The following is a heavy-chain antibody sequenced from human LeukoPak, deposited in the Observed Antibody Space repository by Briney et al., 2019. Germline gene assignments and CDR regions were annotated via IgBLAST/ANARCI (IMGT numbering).Heavy chain of an antibody. Sequence: GASVKVSCKASGGTFSSYAISWVRQAPGQGLEWMGGIIPIFGTVNYAQKFQGRVTITTDESTSTAHMELSSLRSEDTAVYYCARDVLAAPYYYYYMDVWGKGTTVTVSS. V-gene: IGHV1-69*05. CDR3: ARDVLAAPYYYYYMDV. CDR1: GGTFSSYA. D-gene: IGHD2-15*01. J-gene: IGHJ6*03. CDR2: IIPIFGTV.